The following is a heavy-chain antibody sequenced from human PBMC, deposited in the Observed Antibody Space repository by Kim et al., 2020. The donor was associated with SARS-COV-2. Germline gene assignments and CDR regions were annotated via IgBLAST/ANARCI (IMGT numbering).Heavy chain of an antibody. J-gene: IGHJ6*02. D-gene: IGHD6-13*01. V-gene: IGHV3-30*04. Sequence: GGSLRLSCAASGFTFSSYAMHWVRQAPGKGLEWVAVISYDGSNKYYADSVKGRFTISRDNSKNTLYLQMNSLRAEDTAVYYCARDKAPLIPGIAAAGTTRGMDVWGQGTTVTVSS. CDR2: ISYDGSNK. CDR1: GFTFSSYA. CDR3: ARDKAPLIPGIAAAGTTRGMDV.